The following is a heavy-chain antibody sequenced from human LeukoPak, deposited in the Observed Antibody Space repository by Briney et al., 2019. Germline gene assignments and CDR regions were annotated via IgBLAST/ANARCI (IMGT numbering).Heavy chain of an antibody. Sequence: KSSETLSLTCAVSGGSISSSNWWSWVRQPPGKGLEWIGEIYHSGSTNYNPSLKSRVTISVDKSKNQFSLKLSSVTAADTAVYYCARTFLAGNTYYYYYMDVWGKGTTVTVSS. V-gene: IGHV4-4*02. J-gene: IGHJ6*03. CDR2: IYHSGST. CDR3: ARTFLAGNTYYYYYMDV. D-gene: IGHD1-14*01. CDR1: GGSISSSNW.